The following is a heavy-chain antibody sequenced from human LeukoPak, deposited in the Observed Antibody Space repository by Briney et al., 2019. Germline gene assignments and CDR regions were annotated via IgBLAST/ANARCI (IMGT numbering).Heavy chain of an antibody. CDR2: INTSGST. CDR1: GGSISTYY. CDR3: ARDEYGDYFDY. V-gene: IGHV4-4*07. J-gene: IGHJ4*02. D-gene: IGHD4-17*01. Sequence: PSGTLSLTCAVSGGSISTYYWSWIRQPAGKGLEWIGRINTSGSTNSNPSLKDRLTMSIDTSKNQLSLKLRSVTAADTAVYYCARDEYGDYFDYWGQGTLVTVSS.